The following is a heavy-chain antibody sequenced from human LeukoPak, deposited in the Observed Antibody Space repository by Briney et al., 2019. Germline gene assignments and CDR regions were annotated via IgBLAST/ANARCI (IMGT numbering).Heavy chain of an antibody. Sequence: PSETLSLTCTVSGGSISSSSYYWGWSRQPPGKGLEWIGSIYYSGSTYYNPSLKSRVTISVDTSKNQFSLKLSSVTAADTAVYYCARLEMATIPVAFDIWGQGTVVTVSS. CDR1: GGSISSSSYY. CDR2: IYYSGST. J-gene: IGHJ3*02. V-gene: IGHV4-39*01. CDR3: ARLEMATIPVAFDI. D-gene: IGHD5-24*01.